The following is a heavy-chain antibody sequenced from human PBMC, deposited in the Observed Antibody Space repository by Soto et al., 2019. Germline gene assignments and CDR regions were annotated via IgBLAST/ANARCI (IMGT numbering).Heavy chain of an antibody. J-gene: IGHJ3*02. Sequence: SETLSLTCTVSGGSISSYYWSWIRQPPGKGLEWIGYIYYSGSTNYNPSLKSRVTISVDTSKNQFSLKLSSVTAADTAVYYCARQKYPDAFDIWGQGTMVTVSS. CDR3: ARQKYPDAFDI. CDR2: IYYSGST. CDR1: GGSISSYY. V-gene: IGHV4-59*08. D-gene: IGHD2-2*02.